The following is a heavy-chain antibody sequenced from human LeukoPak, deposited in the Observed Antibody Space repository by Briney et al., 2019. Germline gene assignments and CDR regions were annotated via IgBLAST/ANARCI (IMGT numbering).Heavy chain of an antibody. V-gene: IGHV3-7*01. CDR1: RFTFSSYW. CDR3: ARDLAGHYYGSGSSFDY. Sequence: PGGSLRLSCAASRFTFSSYWMSWVRQAPGKGLEWVANIKQDGSEKYYADSVKGQFTISRDNAKNSLFLQMDSLRAEDTAVYYCARDLAGHYYGSGSSFDYWGQGTLVTVSS. D-gene: IGHD3-10*01. J-gene: IGHJ4*02. CDR2: IKQDGSEK.